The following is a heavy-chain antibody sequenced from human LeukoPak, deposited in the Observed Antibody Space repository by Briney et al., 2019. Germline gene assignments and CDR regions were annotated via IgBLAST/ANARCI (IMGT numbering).Heavy chain of an antibody. J-gene: IGHJ4*02. CDR1: GYTFTSYG. Sequence: GASVKVSCKASGYTFTSYGISWVRQAPGQGLEWMGWISAYNGNTNYAQKLQGRVTMTTDTSTSTAYMERRSLRSDDTAVYYCARDLLGAVAGKGGFDYWGQGTLVTVSS. V-gene: IGHV1-18*01. CDR3: ARDLLGAVAGKGGFDY. D-gene: IGHD6-19*01. CDR2: ISAYNGNT.